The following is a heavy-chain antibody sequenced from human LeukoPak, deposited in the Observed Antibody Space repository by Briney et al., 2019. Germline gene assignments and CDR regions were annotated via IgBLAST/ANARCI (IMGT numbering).Heavy chain of an antibody. CDR1: GFTLNSYA. Sequence: GGSLRLSCAASGFTLNSYAMHWVRQAPGKGLEWVSGICWNSGSIGYADSVKGRFTISRDNAKNSLYLQMNSLRAEDTALYYCAKESYCSGGSCYYGMDVWGQGTTVTVSS. CDR2: ICWNSGSI. J-gene: IGHJ6*02. D-gene: IGHD2-15*01. CDR3: AKESYCSGGSCYYGMDV. V-gene: IGHV3-9*01.